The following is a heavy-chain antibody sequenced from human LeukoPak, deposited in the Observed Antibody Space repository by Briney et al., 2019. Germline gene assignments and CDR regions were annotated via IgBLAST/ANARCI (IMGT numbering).Heavy chain of an antibody. CDR2: MNPNSSNT. CDR3: ASQMDRYSGYDP. CDR1: GYTFTSYD. V-gene: IGHV1-8*01. J-gene: IGHJ5*02. D-gene: IGHD5-12*01. Sequence: ASVKVPCKASGYTFTSYDINWVRQATGQGLEWMGWMNPNSSNTGYAQKFQGRVTMTRNTSISTAYMELSSLRSEDTAVYYCASQMDRYSGYDPWGQGTLVTVSS.